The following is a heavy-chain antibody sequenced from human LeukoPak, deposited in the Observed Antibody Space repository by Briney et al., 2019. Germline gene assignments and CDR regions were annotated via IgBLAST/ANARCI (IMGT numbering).Heavy chain of an antibody. V-gene: IGHV4-59*01. CDR2: IYYSGST. D-gene: IGHD3-22*01. J-gene: IGHJ4*02. CDR3: ARGFGNYYDSSGHDY. CDR1: GGSISSYY. Sequence: SETLSLTCTVSGGSISSYYWSWIRQPPGKGLEWIGYIYYSGSTNYNPSLKSRVTIPVDTSKNRFSLKLSSVTAADTAVYYCARGFGNYYDSSGHDYWGQGTLVTVSS.